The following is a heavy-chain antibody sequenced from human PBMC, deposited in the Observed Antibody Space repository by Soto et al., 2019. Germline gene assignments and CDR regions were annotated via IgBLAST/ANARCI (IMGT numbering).Heavy chain of an antibody. CDR3: ARGKYDPWSGYYLPYGFDL. V-gene: IGHV4-59*01. Sequence: PSETLSLTCFVSGDSIGSYHWNWLRQPPGRGLEWIGYIYNRGSVRYNPSLNSRVTISVDRSRNQFSRSLSPVTAADTAMYYCARGKYDPWSGYYLPYGFDLWGPGTLVTVSS. D-gene: IGHD3-3*01. CDR1: GDSIGSYH. CDR2: IYNRGSV. J-gene: IGHJ5*02.